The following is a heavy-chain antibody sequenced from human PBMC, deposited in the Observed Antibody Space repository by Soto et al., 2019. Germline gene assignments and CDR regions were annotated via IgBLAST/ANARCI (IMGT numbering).Heavy chain of an antibody. V-gene: IGHV4-61*01. Sequence: SETLSLTCIVSGGSVGSGSYYWSWIRQPPGSALEWIGYIQYIGDTNYNSSLKSRVTISVDRPRNRFSLKLTSLTAPDTAFYYCARHDYADRTFDLCGQGIRVTLSS. CDR2: IQYIGDT. J-gene: IGHJ3*01. CDR3: ARHDYADRTFDL. D-gene: IGHD5-12*01. CDR1: GGSVGSGSYY.